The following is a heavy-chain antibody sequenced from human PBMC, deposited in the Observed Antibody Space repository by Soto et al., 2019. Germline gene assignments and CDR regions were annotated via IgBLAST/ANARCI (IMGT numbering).Heavy chain of an antibody. CDR1: GGTFSSYA. CDR2: IIPISDTT. J-gene: IGHJ6*02. Sequence: QVQLVQCGAEVKKPGSSVKVSCKASGGTFSSYAISWVRQAPGQGLEWMGGIIPISDTTNYAQKFQGRVTITADESTSTAYMELSSLRSEDTAVYYCARSQGSSTSLEIYYYYYYGMDVRGQGTTVTVSS. V-gene: IGHV1-69*01. D-gene: IGHD2-2*01. CDR3: ARSQGSSTSLEIYYYYYYGMDV.